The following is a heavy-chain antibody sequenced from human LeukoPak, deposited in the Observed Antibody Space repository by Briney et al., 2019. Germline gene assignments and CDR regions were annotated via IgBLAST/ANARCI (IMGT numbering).Heavy chain of an antibody. V-gene: IGHV1-8*03. J-gene: IGHJ6*03. D-gene: IGHD6-6*01. Sequence: GASVKVSCKASGYTFTSYDINWVRQATGQGLEWMGWMNPNSGNTGYAQKFQGRVTITRNTSISTAYMELSSLRSEDTAVYYCARAYSSSSGATRGYYMDVWGKGTTVTVSS. CDR2: MNPNSGNT. CDR1: GYTFTSYD. CDR3: ARAYSSSSGATRGYYMDV.